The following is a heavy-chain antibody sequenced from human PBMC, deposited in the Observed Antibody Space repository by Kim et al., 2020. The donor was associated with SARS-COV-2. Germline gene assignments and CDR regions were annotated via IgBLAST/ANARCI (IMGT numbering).Heavy chain of an antibody. V-gene: IGHV3-23*01. CDR1: GFTFSNCA. Sequence: GGSLRLSCAASGFTFSNCAMSWVRQAPGKGLEWISAITGSGGNTYYADSVKGRFTISRDNSKNTLYLQMNSLRAEDTAIYYCAKAMRGGTWKYGFDTYYFDYWGQGTLVTVSS. CDR2: ITGSGGNT. D-gene: IGHD1-7*01. CDR3: AKAMRGGTWKYGFDTYYFDY. J-gene: IGHJ4*02.